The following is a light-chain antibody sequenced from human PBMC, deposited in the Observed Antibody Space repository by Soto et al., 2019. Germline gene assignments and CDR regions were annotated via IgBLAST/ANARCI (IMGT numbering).Light chain of an antibody. CDR3: QQYSNRYT. CDR1: QSVSSS. J-gene: IGKJ2*01. Sequence: EIVMMQSPATLSVSPGERATLSCRASQSVSSSLAWYQHKPGQAPRLLIYGASIRATGIPARFSGSGSGTEFTLTISSLQSEDFAAYYCQQYSNRYTFGQGTKLEIK. V-gene: IGKV3D-15*02. CDR2: GAS.